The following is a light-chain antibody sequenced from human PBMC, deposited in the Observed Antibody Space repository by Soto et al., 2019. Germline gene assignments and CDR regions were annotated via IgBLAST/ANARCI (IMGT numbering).Light chain of an antibody. CDR1: SSNIGAGKY. J-gene: IGLJ3*02. CDR2: GDT. CDR3: QSYDRGLSASV. V-gene: IGLV1-40*01. Sequence: QSVLTQPTSVSGDPGQRVTISCTGSSSNIGAGKYVHWYQQLPGRAPKLLIYGDTNRPSGVPDRFSASKSGTSASLAITGLQAEDEADYHCQSYDRGLSASVFGGGTKVPVL.